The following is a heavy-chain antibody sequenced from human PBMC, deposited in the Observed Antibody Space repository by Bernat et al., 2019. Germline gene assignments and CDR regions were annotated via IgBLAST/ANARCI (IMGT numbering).Heavy chain of an antibody. CDR1: GDSFSSARYY. CDR2: IYYSGST. D-gene: IGHD6-19*01. V-gene: IGHV4-39*01. Sequence: QLHLQESGPGLVKPSETLSLTCTVSGDSFSSARYYWGWIRRPPGEGLEWIWNIYYSGSTYYNPSLKSRVTISVDTSKNQFSLKLSSVTAADTAVYYCVRQVRVAELAYWGQGTLVAVSS. CDR3: VRQVRVAELAY. J-gene: IGHJ4*02.